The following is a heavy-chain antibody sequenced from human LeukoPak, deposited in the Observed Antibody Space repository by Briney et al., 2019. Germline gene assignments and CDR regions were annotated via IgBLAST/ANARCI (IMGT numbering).Heavy chain of an antibody. J-gene: IGHJ4*02. V-gene: IGHV3-30*14. CDR1: GFTFSSYA. D-gene: IGHD3-10*01. CDR3: ARDDGAGGPFDY. Sequence: QSGGSLRLSCAASGFTFSSYAMPGVRQAPGKGLEWVAVISYDGSNKYYADSVKGRFTISRDNSKNTLYLQMNSLRAEDTAVYYCARDDGAGGPFDYWGQGTLVTVSS. CDR2: ISYDGSNK.